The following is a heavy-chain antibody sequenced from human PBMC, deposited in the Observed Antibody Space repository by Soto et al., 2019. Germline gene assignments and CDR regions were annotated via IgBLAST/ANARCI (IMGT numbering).Heavy chain of an antibody. D-gene: IGHD6-19*01. Sequence: QVQLVESGGGVVQPGRSLRLSCAASGFTFSSYAMHWVRQAPGKGLEWVAVISYDGSNKYYADSVKGRFTISRDNSKNTLYLQMNSLRAEDTAVYYCARDQYSSGFNWFDPWCQGTLVTVSS. V-gene: IGHV3-30-3*01. J-gene: IGHJ5*02. CDR2: ISYDGSNK. CDR3: ARDQYSSGFNWFDP. CDR1: GFTFSSYA.